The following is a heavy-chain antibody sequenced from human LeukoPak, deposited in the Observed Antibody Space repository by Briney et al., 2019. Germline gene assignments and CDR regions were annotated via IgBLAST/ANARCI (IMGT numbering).Heavy chain of an antibody. V-gene: IGHV4-30-4*08. J-gene: IGHJ4*02. CDR3: ARGYDYYDSSGYYYY. D-gene: IGHD3-22*01. CDR1: GGSISSGDYY. CDR2: IYYSGST. Sequence: SQTLSLTCTVSGGSISSGDYYWSWIRQPPGKGLEWIGYIYYSGSTYYNPSLKSRVTISVDTSKNQFSLKLSSVTAADTAVYYCARGYDYYDSSGYYYYWGQGTLVTVSS.